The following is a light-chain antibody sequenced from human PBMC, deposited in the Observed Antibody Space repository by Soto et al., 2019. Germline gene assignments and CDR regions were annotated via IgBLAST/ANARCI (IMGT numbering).Light chain of an antibody. J-gene: IGLJ1*01. CDR3: QSYDSSLGGFYV. V-gene: IGLV1-40*01. CDR2: GTT. Sequence: QSVLTQPPSVSGAPRQRVTISCIGSSSNIGAGYDVHWYQQLPGTAPKLLIYGTTNRPSGVPDRFSGSKSGTSASLAITRLQTEDEADYYCQSYDSSLGGFYVFGTGTKVTVL. CDR1: SSNIGAGYD.